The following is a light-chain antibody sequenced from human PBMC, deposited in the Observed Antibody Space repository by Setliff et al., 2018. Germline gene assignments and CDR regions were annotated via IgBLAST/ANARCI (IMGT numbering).Light chain of an antibody. CDR1: SNDVGGYNY. CDR3: CSYVSGSAYV. Sequence: QSALAQPASVSGSLGQSITISCTGTSNDVGGYNYVSWYKQHPGEAPQLMIYAVTKRPSGVSNRFSGSKSGKAASLTISGLQAEDEADYYCCSYVSGSAYVFGTGTKV. V-gene: IGLV2-14*03. J-gene: IGLJ1*01. CDR2: AVT.